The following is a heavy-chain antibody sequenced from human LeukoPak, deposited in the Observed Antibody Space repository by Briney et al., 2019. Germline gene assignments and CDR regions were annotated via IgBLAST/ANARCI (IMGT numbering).Heavy chain of an antibody. D-gene: IGHD3-10*01. Sequence: GGSLRLSCAASGFSFSTYDMNWVRQAPGKGLEWVSTVSGGDGTTHYADSVKGRFTISRDNSKNTLYLQMNSLRAEDTAVYYCAKTLLWFGELSEVSYWGQGTLVTVSS. CDR1: GFSFSTYD. CDR2: VSGGDGTT. J-gene: IGHJ4*02. CDR3: AKTLLWFGELSEVSY. V-gene: IGHV3-23*01.